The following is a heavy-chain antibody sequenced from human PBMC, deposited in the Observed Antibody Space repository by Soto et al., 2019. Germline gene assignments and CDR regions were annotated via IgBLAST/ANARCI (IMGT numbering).Heavy chain of an antibody. Sequence: QLQLQESGPGLVKSSEALSLTCTVSGGSISSSSHHWGWIRQPPGKGLEWIGSIYYSGRTYYNPSLKSRLTISVDMSKNQFSLKLSSVTAADTAVYYCAREYSSSPDYWGQGTLVTVSS. D-gene: IGHD6-6*01. CDR1: GGSISSSSHH. CDR3: AREYSSSPDY. CDR2: IYYSGRT. J-gene: IGHJ4*02. V-gene: IGHV4-39*01.